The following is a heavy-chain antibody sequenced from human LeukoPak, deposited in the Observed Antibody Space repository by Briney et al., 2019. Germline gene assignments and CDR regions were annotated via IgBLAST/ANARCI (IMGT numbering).Heavy chain of an antibody. V-gene: IGHV3-48*04. CDR1: GFTFSSYS. J-gene: IGHJ4*02. Sequence: GGSLRLSCAASGFTFSSYSMNWVRQAPGKGLEWVSYISRSSSSAHYADSVKGRFTISRDNAKNSVYLQMSSLRAEDTAVYYCTRGSQWELLGSCDYWGQGTLVSVSS. CDR2: ISRSSSSA. D-gene: IGHD1-26*01. CDR3: TRGSQWELLGSCDY.